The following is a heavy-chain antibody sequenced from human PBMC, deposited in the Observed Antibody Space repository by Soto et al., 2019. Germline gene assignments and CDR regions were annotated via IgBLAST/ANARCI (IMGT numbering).Heavy chain of an antibody. CDR3: TTEAAQRVWDGGPCYTLQTKIHDS. CDR2: IKSKIDGGTT. V-gene: IGHV3-15*01. D-gene: IGHD2-15*01. Sequence: EVQLVESGGGLVKPGGSLRLSCAASGFSFTNAWMSWVRQAPGKGLEWVGRIKSKIDGGTTDFSAPVKGRFTISRDDSKDTLYLKTNSLKIEETAVYYCTTEAAQRVWDGGPCYTLQTKIHDSWGQGTLVTVSS. J-gene: IGHJ4*02. CDR1: GFSFTNAW.